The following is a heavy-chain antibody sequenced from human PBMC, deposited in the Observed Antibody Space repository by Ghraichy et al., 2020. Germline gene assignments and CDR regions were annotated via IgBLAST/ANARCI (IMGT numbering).Heavy chain of an antibody. V-gene: IGHV3-21*01. CDR1: GYMFADYT. CDR3: ARDSVAASIPHGVDV. CDR2: ISAGSGVI. D-gene: IGHD2-2*02. Sequence: LSLTCVASGYMFADYTMNWVWKTPGQGMGWVSSISAGSGVIYYAHSVRSRFTPSTDNAKTSLYLQMNALRVEYTADYYCARDSVAASIPHGVDVWGQGTTVSVSS. J-gene: IGHJ6*02.